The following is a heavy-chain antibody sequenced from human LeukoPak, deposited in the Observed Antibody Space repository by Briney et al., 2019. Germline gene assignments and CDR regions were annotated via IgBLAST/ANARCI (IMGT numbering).Heavy chain of an antibody. CDR2: ISSSTYI. CDR3: ARDLSVGAKPNLGFDY. V-gene: IGHV3-21*01. Sequence: GGSLRLSCAASGFTFSSYNMNWVRQAPGKGLEWVSSISSSTYIYYSDSIKGRFTLSRDHAKNSLYLQMNSLRAEDTAIYYCARDLSVGAKPNLGFDYWGQGTLVTVSS. CDR1: GFTFSSYN. J-gene: IGHJ4*02. D-gene: IGHD1-26*01.